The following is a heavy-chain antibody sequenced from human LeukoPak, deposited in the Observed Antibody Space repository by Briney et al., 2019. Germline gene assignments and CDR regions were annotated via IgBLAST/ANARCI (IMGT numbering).Heavy chain of an antibody. J-gene: IGHJ4*02. CDR2: IYSNGNT. V-gene: IGHV4-39*07. D-gene: IGHD4-17*01. CDR1: GGSISSTGHY. CDR3: ARSATVTTGYFDY. Sequence: KPSETLSLTCSVSGGSISSTGHYWGWIRQSPEKGLDWLGSIYSNGNTYYNPSVKSRVTMSVDTSKNQFSLKLTSMTAAETAVYYCARSATVTTGYFDYWGQGALVTVSS.